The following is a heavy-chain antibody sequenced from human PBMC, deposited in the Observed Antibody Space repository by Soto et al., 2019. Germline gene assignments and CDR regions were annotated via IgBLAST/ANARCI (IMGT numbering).Heavy chain of an antibody. J-gene: IGHJ4*02. CDR2: ISYDGSNK. Sequence: GGSLRLSCAASGFTFSSYGMHWVRQAPGKGLEWVAVISYDGSNKYYADSVKGRFTISRDNSKNTLYLQMNSLRAEDTAVYYCAKDVEGLAYYWGQGTLVTVSS. D-gene: IGHD3-16*01. V-gene: IGHV3-30*18. CDR3: AKDVEGLAYY. CDR1: GFTFSSYG.